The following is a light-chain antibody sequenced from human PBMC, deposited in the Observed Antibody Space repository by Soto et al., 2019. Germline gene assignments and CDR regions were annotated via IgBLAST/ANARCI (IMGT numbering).Light chain of an antibody. J-gene: IGKJ5*01. V-gene: IGKV3-15*01. CDR2: SGS. Sequence: EVVMTQSPDTLSVSPGDRPTLSCRASQNVRDNLAWYQQKPGQAPRLIMYSGSTRATGIPARFSGSGSGTEFTLTISSLQSEDFAVYYCQQYNNWPPITXGQGTRLEI. CDR3: QQYNNWPPIT. CDR1: QNVRDN.